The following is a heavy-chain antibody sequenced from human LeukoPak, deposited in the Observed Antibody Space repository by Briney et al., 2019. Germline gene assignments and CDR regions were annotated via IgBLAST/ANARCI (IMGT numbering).Heavy chain of an antibody. CDR3: ARGAPAADY. D-gene: IGHD2-2*01. CDR1: GFTFSSYA. CDR2: ISYDGNNK. J-gene: IGHJ4*02. V-gene: IGHV3-30*04. Sequence: GGSLRLSCAASGFTFSSYAMHWVRQAPGKGLEWVAVISYDGNNKYYADSVKGRFTTSRDNSKNTLYLQMNSLRTEDTAVYYCARGAPAADYWGQGTLVTVSS.